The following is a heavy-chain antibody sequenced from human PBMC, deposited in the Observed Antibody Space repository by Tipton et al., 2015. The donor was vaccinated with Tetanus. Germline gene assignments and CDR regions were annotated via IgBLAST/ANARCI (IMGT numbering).Heavy chain of an antibody. CDR1: GFTFSNYW. Sequence: GSLRLSCAASGFTFSNYWMHWVRQAAGKGLMWVSLIYSGGSTFYTDSVKGRFTISRDTSKNTVFLQMNSLRAEDTAVYYCARDFSGLRHYYLDSWGQGTLVTVSS. CDR2: IYSGGST. D-gene: IGHD2-21*02. J-gene: IGHJ4*02. V-gene: IGHV3-53*01. CDR3: ARDFSGLRHYYLDS.